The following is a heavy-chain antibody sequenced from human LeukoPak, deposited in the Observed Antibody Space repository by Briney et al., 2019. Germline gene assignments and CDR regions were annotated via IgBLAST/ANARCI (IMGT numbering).Heavy chain of an antibody. CDR3: AKTPYGSGNYYLDY. Sequence: PGGSLRLSCAASGFIFSIYGMSWVRQAPGKGLEWVSDISDSGGSTHYADSVKGRFTISRDNSKNTLYVQMNSLRAEDTAVYYCAKTPYGSGNYYLDYWGQGTLVTVSS. CDR1: GFIFSIYG. V-gene: IGHV3-23*01. D-gene: IGHD3-10*01. J-gene: IGHJ4*02. CDR2: ISDSGGST.